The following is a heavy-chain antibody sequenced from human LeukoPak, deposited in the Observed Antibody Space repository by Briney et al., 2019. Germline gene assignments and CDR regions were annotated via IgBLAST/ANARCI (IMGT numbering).Heavy chain of an antibody. V-gene: IGHV3-23*01. D-gene: IGHD5-18*01. Sequence: GGSLRLSCSASGLTFSSYAMSWVRKAPGKGLEWVSGISSSGASTYYADSVKGRFTISRDNSKNTLYLQMNSLRAEDTAVYYCAREGEAMARPFDYWGQGTLVTVSS. J-gene: IGHJ4*02. CDR3: AREGEAMARPFDY. CDR1: GLTFSSYA. CDR2: ISSSGAST.